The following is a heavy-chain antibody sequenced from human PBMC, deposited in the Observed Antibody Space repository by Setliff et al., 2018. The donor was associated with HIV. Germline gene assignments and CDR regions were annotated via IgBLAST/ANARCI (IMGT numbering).Heavy chain of an antibody. J-gene: IGHJ4*02. D-gene: IGHD3-22*01. Sequence: GASVKVSCKTSGYTFINYYVHWVRQAPGQGLEWMGRISPNSGGTKYAQKFQGRVTMTRDTSTSTVYMELSSLRSEDTAVYYCARVEYYYDSSGYYYDYWGQGTLVTVSS. CDR2: ISPNSGGT. CDR1: GYTFINYY. CDR3: ARVEYYYDSSGYYYDY. V-gene: IGHV1-2*06.